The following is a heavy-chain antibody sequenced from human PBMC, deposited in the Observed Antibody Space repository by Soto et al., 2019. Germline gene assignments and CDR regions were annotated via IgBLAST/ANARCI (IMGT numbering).Heavy chain of an antibody. CDR1: GGSISRGVYA. CDR2: RYHSGST. V-gene: IGHV4-30-2*01. Sequence: SATRSRTCPVSGGSISRGVYAWSWIRQPPGNVLDWIGYRYHSGSTYYNPSLKSRVTISVDRSKNQFSLKLSSVTAADTAVYYCARGGYYGSGSSWALGWFDPWGQGTMVTVSS. CDR3: ARGGYYGSGSSWALGWFDP. J-gene: IGHJ5*02. D-gene: IGHD3-10*01.